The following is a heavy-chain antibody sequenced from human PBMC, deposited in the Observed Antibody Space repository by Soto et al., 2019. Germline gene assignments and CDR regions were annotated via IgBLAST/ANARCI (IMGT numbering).Heavy chain of an antibody. J-gene: IGHJ4*02. D-gene: IGHD6-19*01. Sequence: QVQLVQSGAEEKKPGASVKVSCKASGYTFTSYAMHWVRQAPGQRLEWMGWINAGNGNTKYSQKFQGRVTITRDTSASTAYMELSSLRPEDTAVYYCARSPRIAVADYWGQGTLVTVSS. CDR1: GYTFTSYA. CDR3: ARSPRIAVADY. V-gene: IGHV1-3*05. CDR2: INAGNGNT.